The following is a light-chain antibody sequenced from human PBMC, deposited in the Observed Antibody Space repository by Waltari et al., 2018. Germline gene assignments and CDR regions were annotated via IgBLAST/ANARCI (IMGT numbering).Light chain of an antibody. CDR3: QKYDRLPAT. CDR1: QRVRKY. J-gene: IGKJ1*01. CDR2: ETS. V-gene: IGKV3-20*01. Sequence: SCRASQRVRKYLAWYQQKPGQAPRLLIYETSIRATGIPDRFSGSGFGTDFSLTISSLDPEDFAVYFCQKYDRLPATFGQGTRVEIK.